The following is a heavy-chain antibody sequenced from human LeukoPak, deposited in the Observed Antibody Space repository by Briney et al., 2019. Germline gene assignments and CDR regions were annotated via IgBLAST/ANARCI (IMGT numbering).Heavy chain of an antibody. J-gene: IGHJ3*02. CDR1: VGTFSSYA. Sequence: SVTVSCKASVGTFSSYAISWVRQAPGQGLEWMGRIIPILGIANYAQKFQGRVTITADKSTNTAYMELSSLRSEDTAVYYCAREIVVVVAATGAFDIWGQGTMVTVSS. CDR2: IIPILGIA. D-gene: IGHD2-15*01. CDR3: AREIVVVVAATGAFDI. V-gene: IGHV1-69*04.